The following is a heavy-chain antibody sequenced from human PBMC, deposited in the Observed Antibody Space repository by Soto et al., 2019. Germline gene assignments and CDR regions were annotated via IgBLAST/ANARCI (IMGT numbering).Heavy chain of an antibody. D-gene: IGHD2-2*01. CDR1: GGSISSGGYY. J-gene: IGHJ6*02. CDR3: ARGLLSSVPAVHYGMDV. Sequence: SETLSLTCTVSGGSISSGGYYWSWIRQHPGKGLEWIGYIYYSGSTYYNPSLKSRVTISVDTSKNQFSLKLSSVTAADTAVYYCARGLLSSVPAVHYGMDVWGQGTTVTVSS. V-gene: IGHV4-31*03. CDR2: IYYSGST.